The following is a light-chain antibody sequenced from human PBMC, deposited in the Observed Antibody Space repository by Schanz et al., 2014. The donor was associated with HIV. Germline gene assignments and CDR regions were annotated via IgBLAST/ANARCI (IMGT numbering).Light chain of an antibody. CDR2: DVR. CDR1: SSDVGSYNL. CDR3: AAWDNTLNGPL. V-gene: IGLV2-14*02. J-gene: IGLJ2*01. Sequence: QSVLTQPASVSGSPGQSITISCTGTSSDVGSYNLVSWYQLHPGKVPKLIIYDVRRRPSGVPDRFSGSKSGTSASLAISGLQFDDEAHYYCAAWDNTLNGPLFGGGTKLTVL.